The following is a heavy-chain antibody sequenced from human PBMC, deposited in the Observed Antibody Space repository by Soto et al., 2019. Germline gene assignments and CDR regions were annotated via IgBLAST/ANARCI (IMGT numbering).Heavy chain of an antibody. CDR2: INHSGST. D-gene: IGHD6-19*01. J-gene: IGHJ5*02. Sequence: SETLSLTCAVYGGSFSGYYWSWIRQPPGKGLEWIGEINHSGSTNYNPSLKSRVTISVDTSKNQFSLKLSSVTAADTAVYYCARRGSGGWYNGYRWFDPWGQGTLVTVSS. CDR3: ARRGSGGWYNGYRWFDP. CDR1: GGSFSGYY. V-gene: IGHV4-34*01.